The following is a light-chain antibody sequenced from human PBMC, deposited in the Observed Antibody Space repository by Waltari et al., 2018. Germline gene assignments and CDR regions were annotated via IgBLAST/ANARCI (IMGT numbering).Light chain of an antibody. CDR3: QKYGTLPAT. CDR2: DAS. Sequence: EIVLTQSPGTLSLSPGEGATLSCRASQSVSRTLAWYQQKPGQAPRLLIYDASTRATGIPDRFSGSGSGTDFSLTISRVEPEDFAVYYCQKYGTLPATFGQGTKVEIK. V-gene: IGKV3-20*01. CDR1: QSVSRT. J-gene: IGKJ1*01.